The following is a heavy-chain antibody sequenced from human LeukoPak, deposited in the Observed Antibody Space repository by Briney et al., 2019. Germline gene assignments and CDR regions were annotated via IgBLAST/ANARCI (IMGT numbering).Heavy chain of an antibody. Sequence: PGGSLRLSCAASGFTFSSYGMHWVRQAPGKGLEWVAGISYDGSNKYYADSVKGRLTISRENSKNTLYLQMNSLRAEDTAVYYCAKDAESYYYESSGYPDSWGQGTLVTVSS. CDR1: GFTFSSYG. J-gene: IGHJ4*02. CDR2: ISYDGSNK. D-gene: IGHD3-22*01. CDR3: AKDAESYYYESSGYPDS. V-gene: IGHV3-30*18.